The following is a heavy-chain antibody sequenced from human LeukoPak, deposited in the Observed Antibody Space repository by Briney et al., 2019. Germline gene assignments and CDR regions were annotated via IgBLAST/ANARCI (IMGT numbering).Heavy chain of an antibody. V-gene: IGHV4-38-2*02. CDR2: IYHSGST. J-gene: IGHJ5*02. CDR3: ASGFGELSP. Sequence: SETLSLTCTVSGYSISSGYYWGWIRQPPGKGLEWIGSIYHSGSTYYNPSLKSRVTMSVDTSKNQFSLKLTSVTAADTAVYYCASGFGELSPWGQGALVTVSS. D-gene: IGHD3-10*01. CDR1: GYSISSGYY.